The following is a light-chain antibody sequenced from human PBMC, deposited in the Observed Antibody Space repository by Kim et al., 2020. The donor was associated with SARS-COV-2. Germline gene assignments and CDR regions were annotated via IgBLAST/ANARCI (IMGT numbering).Light chain of an antibody. J-gene: IGKJ3*01. V-gene: IGKV2-30*01. CDR1: QSLEYGDGNTY. Sequence: DVVMTQSPLSLPVTLGQPASISCTSSQSLEYGDGNTYLSWFHQRPGQSPRRLFYEVSNRDSGVPERFSGSGSGSDFTLKINRVEAEDVGVYYCMQGKHWPFTFGPGTKVDIK. CDR3: MQGKHWPFT. CDR2: EVS.